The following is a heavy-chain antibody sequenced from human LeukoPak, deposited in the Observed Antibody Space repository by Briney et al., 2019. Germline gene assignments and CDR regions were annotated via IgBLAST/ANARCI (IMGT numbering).Heavy chain of an antibody. CDR2: IKQDGSEK. V-gene: IGHV3-7*01. CDR1: GFTFSSYW. J-gene: IGHJ4*02. CDR3: VRDPGITGTTAPAYYFDY. D-gene: IGHD1-7*01. Sequence: PGGSLRLSCAASGFTFSSYWMSWVRQAPGKGLEWVANIKQDGSEKYYVDSVKGRFTISRDNAKNSLYLQMNSLRAEVTAVYYCVRDPGITGTTAPAYYFDYWGQGTLVTVSS.